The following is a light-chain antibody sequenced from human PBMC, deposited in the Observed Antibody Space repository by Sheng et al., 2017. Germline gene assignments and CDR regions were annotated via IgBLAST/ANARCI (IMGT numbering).Light chain of an antibody. CDR2: KDN. V-gene: IGLV3-27*01. Sequence: SYELTQPSSVSVSSGTDSQDHLLRRCSGQKHMLGGSRRSQATAPMLVIYKDNERPSGIPERFSGSSSGTRATLTISGAQVEDEADYYCYSASDNIWVFGGGTKLTVL. CDR1: SGQKH. CDR3: YSASDNIWV. J-gene: IGLJ3*02.